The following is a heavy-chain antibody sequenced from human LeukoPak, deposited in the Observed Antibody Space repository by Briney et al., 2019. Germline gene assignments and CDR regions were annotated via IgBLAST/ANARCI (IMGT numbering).Heavy chain of an antibody. D-gene: IGHD5/OR15-5a*01. J-gene: IGHJ4*02. CDR3: ARFDQVSETAGGY. CDR2: INPHSGGT. CDR1: GYTFTDYY. V-gene: IGHV1-2*02. Sequence: ASVKVSCKASGYTFTDYYMHWVRQAPGQGLEWMGWINPHSGGTNYAQKFQGRVTMTRDTSISTAYMELSRLRSDDSAVYYCARFDQVSETAGGYWGQGTLVTVSS.